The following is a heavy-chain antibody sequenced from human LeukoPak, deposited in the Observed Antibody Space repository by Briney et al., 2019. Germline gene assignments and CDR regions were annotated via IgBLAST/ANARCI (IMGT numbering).Heavy chain of an antibody. CDR1: GFTFSSYT. Sequence: PGRSLRLSCAASGFTFSSYTMDWVRQAPGKGLEWVARISYAGSNNYYADSVKGRFAISSDNPKNTLYLQMDSPRAEDTAVYYCARAAHTTYVLGKYYYYAMDVWGQGTTVTVSS. V-gene: IGHV3-30*09. CDR2: ISYAGSNN. D-gene: IGHD3-10*01. J-gene: IGHJ6*02. CDR3: ARAAHTTYVLGKYYYYAMDV.